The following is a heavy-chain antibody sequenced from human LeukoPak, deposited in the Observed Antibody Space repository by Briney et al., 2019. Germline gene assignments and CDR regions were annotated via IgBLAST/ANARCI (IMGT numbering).Heavy chain of an antibody. CDR3: ARVRIELDDDAVDI. D-gene: IGHD5-12*01. Sequence: QAGGSLRLSCAASGFTFSRYGMHWVRQDPGKGLEWVAFIRYDESEKHYADSVKGRFTISRDTSKSTLYLQMSSLRVEDTALYYCARVRIELDDDAVDIWGQGTMVTVSS. J-gene: IGHJ3*02. V-gene: IGHV3-30*02. CDR2: IRYDESEK. CDR1: GFTFSRYG.